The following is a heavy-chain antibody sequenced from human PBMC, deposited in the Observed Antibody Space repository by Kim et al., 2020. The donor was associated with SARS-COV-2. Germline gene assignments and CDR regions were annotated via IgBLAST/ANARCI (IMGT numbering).Heavy chain of an antibody. J-gene: IGHJ4*02. Sequence: GGSLRLSCSASGFTFSSYAMHWVRQAPGKGLEYVSAISSNGGSTYYADSVKGRFTISRDNSKNTLYLQMSSLRAEDTAVYYCVKDIGYSSGWYAGDYWGQGTLVTVSS. V-gene: IGHV3-64D*09. CDR2: ISSNGGST. CDR1: GFTFSSYA. D-gene: IGHD6-19*01. CDR3: VKDIGYSSGWYAGDY.